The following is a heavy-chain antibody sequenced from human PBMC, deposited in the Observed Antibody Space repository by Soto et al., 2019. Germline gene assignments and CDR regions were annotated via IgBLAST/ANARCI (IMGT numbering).Heavy chain of an antibody. V-gene: IGHV4-59*01. J-gene: IGHJ4*02. CDR2: IYYSGST. CDR1: GGSISSYY. CDR3: ARGVKWLANGNFDY. D-gene: IGHD6-19*01. Sequence: QVQLQESGPGLVKPSETLSLTCTVSGGSISSYYWSWIRQPPGKGLEWIGYIYYSGSTNYNPSLKSRVTISVDTSKNQFSLKLSSVTAADTAVYYCARGVKWLANGNFDYWGQGTLVTVSS.